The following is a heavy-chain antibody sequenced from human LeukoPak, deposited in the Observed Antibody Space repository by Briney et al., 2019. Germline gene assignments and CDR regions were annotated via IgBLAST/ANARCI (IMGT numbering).Heavy chain of an antibody. V-gene: IGHV1-46*01. CDR2: INPSGGST. D-gene: IGHD4-17*01. Sequence: ASVKVSCKASGYTFTGYYMHWVRQAPGQGLEWMGIINPSGGSTTYAQKFEGRVTMTRDMSTSTVYMELSSLRSEDAAVYYCARSYDYGDYIDYWGQGTLVTVSS. CDR1: GYTFTGYY. J-gene: IGHJ4*02. CDR3: ARSYDYGDYIDY.